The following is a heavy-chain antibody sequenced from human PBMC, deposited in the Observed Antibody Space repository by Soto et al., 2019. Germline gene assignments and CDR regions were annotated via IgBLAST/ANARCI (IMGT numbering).Heavy chain of an antibody. Sequence: GGSLRLSCAASGFTFSDYYMSWIRQAPGKGLEWVSYISSSGTTIYHADSVKGRFTISRDNAKNALYPQMSSLRAEDTAVYYCARERLRTGDYWGQGTLVTVSS. D-gene: IGHD3-3*01. CDR3: ARERLRTGDY. CDR1: GFTFSDYY. V-gene: IGHV3-11*01. J-gene: IGHJ4*02. CDR2: ISSSGTTI.